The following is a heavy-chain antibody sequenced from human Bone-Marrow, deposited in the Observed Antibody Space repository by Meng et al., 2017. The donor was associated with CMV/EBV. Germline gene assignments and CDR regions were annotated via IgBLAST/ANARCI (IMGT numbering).Heavy chain of an antibody. D-gene: IGHD4-23*01. CDR1: GYTFTRYD. J-gene: IGHJ3*02. Sequence: ASVKVSCKASGYTFTRYDIMWVRQATGQGLEWMGWMNPNSGNTGYAQKFQGRVTMTRDTSTSTAYMELRSLRSDDTAVYYCARGAVVTPQGGNAFDIWGQGTMVTVSS. CDR3: ARGAVVTPQGGNAFDI. CDR2: MNPNSGNT. V-gene: IGHV1-8*01.